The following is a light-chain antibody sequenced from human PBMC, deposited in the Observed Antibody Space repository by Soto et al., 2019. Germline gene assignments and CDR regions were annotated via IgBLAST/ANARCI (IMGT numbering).Light chain of an antibody. CDR3: QQYHNWPPQYT. Sequence: EIVMTQSPASLSVSPGDGATLSCWASQSVSSNVAWYQQKPGQGPRLRIHGASIRADGVPARFSGSGSATDFSLTISSVQSEDFTVYFCQQYHNWPPQYTFGQGTKLQIK. J-gene: IGKJ2*01. CDR1: QSVSSN. CDR2: GAS. V-gene: IGKV3-15*01.